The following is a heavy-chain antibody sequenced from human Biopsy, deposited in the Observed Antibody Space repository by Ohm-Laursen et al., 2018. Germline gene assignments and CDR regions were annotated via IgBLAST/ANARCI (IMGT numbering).Heavy chain of an antibody. Sequence: SQTLSLTCTVSGGSISDDYWNWIRQPPGKGLQVIGYISSDGRAKYNPSLKSRLTISLDTSKNQLSLRLSSVTAADSAIYYCARERQFRFLEGAFDYWGQGILVTVSS. CDR2: ISSDGRA. CDR3: ARERQFRFLEGAFDY. CDR1: GGSISDDY. V-gene: IGHV4-59*01. D-gene: IGHD3-3*01. J-gene: IGHJ4*02.